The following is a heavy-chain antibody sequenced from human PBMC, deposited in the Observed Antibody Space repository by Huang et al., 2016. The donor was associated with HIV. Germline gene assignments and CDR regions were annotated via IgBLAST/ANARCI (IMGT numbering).Heavy chain of an antibody. V-gene: IGHV4-39*01. CDR1: GDSIKSGGHY. CDR2: ISHSAGS. Sequence: QLQLRESGPGLVRPSQTLSLSCTVSGDSIKSGGHYWGWIRQPPEKGLEWIGTISHSAGSYSGPYLRCRVTVSMDTSKNQFSLRLTSVTAADTAVYFCARHDGELWRPGDYWGQGTLVTVSS. CDR3: ARHDGELWRPGDY. J-gene: IGHJ4*02. D-gene: IGHD1-7*01.